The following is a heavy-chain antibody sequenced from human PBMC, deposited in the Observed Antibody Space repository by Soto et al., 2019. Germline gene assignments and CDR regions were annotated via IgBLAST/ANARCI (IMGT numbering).Heavy chain of an antibody. D-gene: IGHD3-22*01. V-gene: IGHV1-46*03. CDR2: INPSGGST. Sequence: GASVKVSCKASGYTFTSYYMHWVRQAPGQGLEWMGIINPSGGSTSYAQKFQGRVTMTRDTSTSTVYMELSSLRSEDTAVYYCARCHSGTMILRAAQGMDVSGQGTMVTVSS. J-gene: IGHJ6*02. CDR1: GYTFTSYY. CDR3: ARCHSGTMILRAAQGMDV.